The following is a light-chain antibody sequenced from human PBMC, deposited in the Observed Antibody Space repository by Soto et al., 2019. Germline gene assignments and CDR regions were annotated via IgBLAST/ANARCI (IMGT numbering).Light chain of an antibody. J-gene: IGKJ4*01. CDR1: QTVRTNY. V-gene: IGKV3-20*01. Sequence: EIVLTQSPGTLSLSPGERATLSCRASQTVRTNYLAWFQHKPGQAPRLLIYGASSRATGIPDRFSGSGSGTEFTLPINRLEPEDFAVYFCQQYSDSPLTCGGGTKVEIK. CDR2: GAS. CDR3: QQYSDSPLT.